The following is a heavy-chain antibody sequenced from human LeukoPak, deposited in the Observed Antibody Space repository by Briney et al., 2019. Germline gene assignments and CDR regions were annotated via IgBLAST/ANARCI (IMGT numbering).Heavy chain of an antibody. CDR1: GGSISSSSYY. Sequence: SETLSLTCTVSGGSISSSSYYWGWIRQPPGKRLEWIGSIYYSGSTNYNPSLKSRVTISVDTSKNQFSLKLNSVTAADTAVYYCARGQSDFWSGYWYFDLWGRGTLVTVSS. CDR3: ARGQSDFWSGYWYFDL. CDR2: IYYSGST. J-gene: IGHJ2*01. V-gene: IGHV4-39*07. D-gene: IGHD3-3*01.